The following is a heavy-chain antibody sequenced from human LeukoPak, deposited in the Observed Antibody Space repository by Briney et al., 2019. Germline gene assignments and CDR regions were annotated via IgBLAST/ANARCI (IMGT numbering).Heavy chain of an antibody. CDR1: GFTFSSHA. J-gene: IGHJ4*02. V-gene: IGHV3-23*01. CDR3: ARDLTPVSFDY. CDR2: ISGSGGST. D-gene: IGHD1-14*01. Sequence: GGSLXLSCAASGFTFSSHAMSWVRQALGKGLEWVSAISGSGGSTYYADSVKGRFTISRDNSKNTLYLQMHSLRAEDTAVYYCARDLTPVSFDYWGQGTLVTVSS.